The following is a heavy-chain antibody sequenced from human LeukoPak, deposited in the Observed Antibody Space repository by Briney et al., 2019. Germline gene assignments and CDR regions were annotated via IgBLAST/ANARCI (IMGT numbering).Heavy chain of an antibody. D-gene: IGHD6-13*01. Sequence: SETLSLTCTVSGGSISSGGYYWSWIRQHPGKGLEWIGYIYYSGSTNYNPSLKSRVTISVDKSKNQFSLKLSSVTAADTAVYYCARDGIAAAWGQGTLVTVSS. CDR2: IYYSGST. CDR3: ARDGIAAA. J-gene: IGHJ5*02. V-gene: IGHV4-31*03. CDR1: GGSISSGGYY.